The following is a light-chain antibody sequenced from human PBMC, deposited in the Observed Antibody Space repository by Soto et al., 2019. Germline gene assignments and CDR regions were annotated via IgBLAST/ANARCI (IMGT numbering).Light chain of an antibody. CDR1: SSNIGSNH. J-gene: IGLJ3*02. CDR3: AAWDERLRGRV. Sequence: QSVLTQPPSASGTPGQRVTISCSGSSSNIGSNHLYWYQQLPETAPKLLIYNNTQRPSGVPDRFSGSKSGTSASLAITGLRSEDEGDYYCAAWDERLRGRVFGGGTKLTVL. V-gene: IGLV1-47*02. CDR2: NNT.